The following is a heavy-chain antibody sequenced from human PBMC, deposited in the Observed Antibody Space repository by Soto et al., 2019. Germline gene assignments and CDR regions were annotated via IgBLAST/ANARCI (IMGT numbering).Heavy chain of an antibody. V-gene: IGHV1-18*01. D-gene: IGHD2-2*03. CDR2: ISAYNGNT. CDR3: ARWAPGLDIVVVPAAFDI. Sequence: EASVKVSCKASGYTFTSYGISWVRQAPGQGLEWMGWISAYNGNTNYAQKLQGRVTMTTDTSTSTAYMELRSLRSDDTAVYYCARWAPGLDIVVVPAAFDIWGQGTMVTVSS. CDR1: GYTFTSYG. J-gene: IGHJ3*02.